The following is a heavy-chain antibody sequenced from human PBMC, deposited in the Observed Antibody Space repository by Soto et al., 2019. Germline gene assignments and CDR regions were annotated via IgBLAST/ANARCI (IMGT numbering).Heavy chain of an antibody. CDR1: GFTFSSYA. Sequence: EVQLLESGGGLVQPGGSLRLSCAVSGFTFSSYAMSWVRQAPGKGLEWVSTITGSGGATHYRDSVRGRFTISRDNSKNTLFLQMDNLRVDDTAEYFCAKGVSGAAARLGESWGQGTLVTVSS. CDR3: AKGVSGAAARLGES. D-gene: IGHD6-6*01. CDR2: ITGSGGAT. J-gene: IGHJ4*02. V-gene: IGHV3-23*01.